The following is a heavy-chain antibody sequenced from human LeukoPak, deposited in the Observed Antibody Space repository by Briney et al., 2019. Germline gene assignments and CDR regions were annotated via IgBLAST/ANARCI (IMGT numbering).Heavy chain of an antibody. J-gene: IGHJ5*02. Sequence: GGSLRLSCAASGFTFSSYSMTWVRQAPGKGLEWVSSISSSSSYIYYADSVKGRFNISRDNAKNSLYLQMNSLRAEDTAVYYCARDQSPESQDYYDSSGYFSTWGQGTLVSVSS. V-gene: IGHV3-21*01. CDR3: ARDQSPESQDYYDSSGYFST. CDR1: GFTFSSYS. D-gene: IGHD3-22*01. CDR2: ISSSSSYI.